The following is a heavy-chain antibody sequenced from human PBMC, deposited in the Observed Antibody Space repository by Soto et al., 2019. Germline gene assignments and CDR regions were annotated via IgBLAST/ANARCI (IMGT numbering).Heavy chain of an antibody. CDR3: ARAGTNYYYGMDV. J-gene: IGHJ6*02. CDR1: GYTFNTYG. CDR2: MNPNSGNT. D-gene: IGHD1-26*01. Sequence: ASVKVSCKASGYTFNTYGITWVRQAPGQGLEWMGWMNPNSGNTSYAQKFQGRVTMTRNTSISTAYMELSSLRSEDTAVYYCARAGTNYYYGMDVWGQGTTVTVSS. V-gene: IGHV1-8*02.